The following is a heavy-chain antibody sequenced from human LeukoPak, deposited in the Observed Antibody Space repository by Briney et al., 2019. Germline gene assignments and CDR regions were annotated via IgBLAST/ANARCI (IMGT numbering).Heavy chain of an antibody. D-gene: IGHD3-3*01. Sequence: PGRSLRLSCAASGFTFSSYSMNWVRQAPGKGLEWVSSISSSSSYIYYADSVKGRFTISRDNAKNSLYLQMNSLRAEDTAVYYCARDKGDYDFAFDIWGQGTMVTVSS. J-gene: IGHJ3*02. CDR3: ARDKGDYDFAFDI. CDR2: ISSSSSYI. V-gene: IGHV3-21*01. CDR1: GFTFSSYS.